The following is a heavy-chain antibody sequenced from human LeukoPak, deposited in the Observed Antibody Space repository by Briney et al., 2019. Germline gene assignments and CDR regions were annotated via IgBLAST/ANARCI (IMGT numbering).Heavy chain of an antibody. J-gene: IGHJ4*02. CDR2: INPNSGGT. Sequence: GASVKVSCKASGYTFADYYMHWVRQAPGQGLEWMGWINPNSGGTNYAQKFQGRVTMTNDTSISTAYMELSRLTSDDTAVYYCTRGGWLVKWGQGTLVTVSS. D-gene: IGHD6-19*01. CDR3: TRGGWLVK. V-gene: IGHV1-2*02. CDR1: GYTFADYY.